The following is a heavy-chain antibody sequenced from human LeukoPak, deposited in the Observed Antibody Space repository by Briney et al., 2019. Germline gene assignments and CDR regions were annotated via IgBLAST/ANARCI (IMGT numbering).Heavy chain of an antibody. J-gene: IGHJ3*02. Sequence: GGSLRLSCAASGFTFSSYAMSWVRQAPGKGPEWVSAISGSGGSTYYADSVKGRFTISRDNSKNTLYLQMNSLRAEDTAVYYCAKNTMIVVVITPDAFDIWGQGTMVTVSS. V-gene: IGHV3-23*01. CDR1: GFTFSSYA. CDR3: AKNTMIVVVITPDAFDI. CDR2: ISGSGGST. D-gene: IGHD3-22*01.